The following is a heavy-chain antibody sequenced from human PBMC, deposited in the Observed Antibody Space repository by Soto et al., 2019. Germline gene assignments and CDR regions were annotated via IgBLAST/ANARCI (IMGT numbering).Heavy chain of an antibody. CDR1: GFTFSSYS. V-gene: IGHV3-21*01. J-gene: IGHJ4*02. CDR2: ISSSIIYI. Sequence: SGGSLRLSCAASGFTFSSYSMNWVRQAPGKGLEWVSAISSSIIYIYYADSVKGRFTISRDNAKNSLYLQMNSLTVEDTGVYYCATKQYWGQGILVTVSS. D-gene: IGHD6-13*01. CDR3: ATKQY.